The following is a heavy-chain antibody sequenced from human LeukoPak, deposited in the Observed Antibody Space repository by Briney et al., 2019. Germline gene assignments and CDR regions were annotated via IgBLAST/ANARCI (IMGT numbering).Heavy chain of an antibody. CDR2: FTRNDETT. Sequence: PGGSLRLSCAASGLAFSNSAMSWVRQAPGKGLEWVSGFTRNDETTSYADSVKGRFTISRDNSRDTLYLQMNSLTAEDTAVYYCAKVKVVGYSTLDYWGQGTLVTVSP. D-gene: IGHD3-22*01. J-gene: IGHJ4*02. CDR1: GLAFSNSA. V-gene: IGHV3-23*01. CDR3: AKVKVVGYSTLDY.